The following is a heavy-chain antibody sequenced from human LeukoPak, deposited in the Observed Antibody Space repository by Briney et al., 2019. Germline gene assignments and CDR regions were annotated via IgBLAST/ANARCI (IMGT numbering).Heavy chain of an antibody. CDR2: IYTSGST. CDR3: GRDRDTAMAHYFDY. Sequence: SETLSLTCTVSGGSISSYYWSWIRQPAGKGLEWIGRIYTSGSTNYNPSLKSRVTMSVDTSKNQFSLKLSSVTAADTAVYYCGRDRDTAMAHYFDYWGQGTLVTVSS. CDR1: GGSISSYY. D-gene: IGHD5-18*01. V-gene: IGHV4-4*07. J-gene: IGHJ4*02.